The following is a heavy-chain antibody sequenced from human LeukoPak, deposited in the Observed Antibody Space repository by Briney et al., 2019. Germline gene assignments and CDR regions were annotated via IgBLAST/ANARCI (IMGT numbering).Heavy chain of an antibody. CDR2: IIPIFGPA. D-gene: IGHD2-21*01. Sequence: SVNVSCKASVGTLSSYAISWVRQAPRPALEWMGGIIPIFGPANYAQKFQGRVTITADESTSTAYIDLSSLRSEDTGVYYCASRRIGRFDPWGQGTLVTVSS. V-gene: IGHV1-69*13. J-gene: IGHJ5*02. CDR3: ASRRIGRFDP. CDR1: VGTLSSYA.